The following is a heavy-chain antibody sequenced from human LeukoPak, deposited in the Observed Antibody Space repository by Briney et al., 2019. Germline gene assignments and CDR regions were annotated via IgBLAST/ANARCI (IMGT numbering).Heavy chain of an antibody. V-gene: IGHV4-61*02. CDR1: GGSIRSGTDY. CDR2: IYMSGST. Sequence: SETLSLTCTVSGGSIRSGTDYWSWIRQPAGKGLEWIGRIYMSGSTDYNPSFKSRVTMSVDASKNQVSLKLRSVTAADTAVYYCARVVWGGDFHYSLDVWGKGTTVIVSS. CDR3: ARVVWGGDFHYSLDV. D-gene: IGHD7-27*01. J-gene: IGHJ6*03.